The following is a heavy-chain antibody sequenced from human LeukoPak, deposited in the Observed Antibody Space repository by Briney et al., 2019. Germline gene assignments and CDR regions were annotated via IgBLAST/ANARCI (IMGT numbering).Heavy chain of an antibody. V-gene: IGHV3-21*01. CDR3: AREGYCSSTSCHFDY. D-gene: IGHD2-2*01. CDR2: ISSSSSYI. Sequence: GGFLRLSCAASGFTFSGYSMNWVRQAPGKGLEWVSSISSSSSYIYYADSVKGRFTISRDNAKNSLYLQMNSLRAEDTAVYYCAREGYCSSTSCHFDYWGQGTLVTVSS. CDR1: GFTFSGYS. J-gene: IGHJ4*02.